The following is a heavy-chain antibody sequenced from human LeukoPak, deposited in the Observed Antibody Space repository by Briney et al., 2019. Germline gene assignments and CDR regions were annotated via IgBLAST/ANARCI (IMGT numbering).Heavy chain of an antibody. D-gene: IGHD3-10*01. J-gene: IGHJ4*02. V-gene: IGHV3-73*01. CDR1: AFAFSASA. Sequence: GRSLRLSCAASAFAFSASAMHCVRQASGNGLEWVGRIRSKAHSSSTAYAPSVKGRFAISRDDSKNTAYLQINSLKTEDTAVYYCTTFEAASGTYYDLGYWGQGTLVTVSS. CDR2: IRSKAHSSST. CDR3: TTFEAASGTYYDLGY.